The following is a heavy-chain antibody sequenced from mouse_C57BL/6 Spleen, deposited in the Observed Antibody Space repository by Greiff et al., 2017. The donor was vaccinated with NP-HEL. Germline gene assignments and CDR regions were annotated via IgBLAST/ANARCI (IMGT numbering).Heavy chain of an antibody. D-gene: IGHD1-1*01. Sequence: EVKVVESGGGLVKPGGSLKLSCAASGFTFSSYAMSWVRQTPEKRLEWVATISDGGSYTYYPDNVKGRFTISRDNAKNNLYLQMSHLKSEDTAMYYCARDLYYGSTYWYFDVWGTGTTVTVSS. J-gene: IGHJ1*03. V-gene: IGHV5-4*01. CDR3: ARDLYYGSTYWYFDV. CDR1: GFTFSSYA. CDR2: ISDGGSYT.